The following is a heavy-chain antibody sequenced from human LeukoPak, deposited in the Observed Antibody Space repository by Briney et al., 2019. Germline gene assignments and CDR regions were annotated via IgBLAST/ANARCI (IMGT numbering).Heavy chain of an antibody. CDR3: ARDSYQDYYGRFDP. Sequence: GGYLRLSCAASGFSFSNHGMHWVRQAPGKRLEWVAVIWDDGNNKRYANSVNGRFTISRDNSENTLYLQMNGLTAEDTAMYYCARDSYQDYYGRFDPWGQGTLVIVSS. CDR1: GFSFSNHG. CDR2: IWDDGNNK. D-gene: IGHD3-10*01. V-gene: IGHV3-33*01. J-gene: IGHJ5*02.